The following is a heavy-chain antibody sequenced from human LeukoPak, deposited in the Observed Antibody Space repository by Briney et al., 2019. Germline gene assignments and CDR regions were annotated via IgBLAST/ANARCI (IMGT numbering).Heavy chain of an antibody. CDR2: IDYDSSHI. J-gene: IGHJ4*02. V-gene: IGHV3-21*01. CDR3: AKDMRMTSSGWYPTFDY. CDR1: GFTFSTSA. Sequence: PGGSLRLSCAASGFTFSTSAMNWVRQVPGKGLEWVSSIDYDSSHIYYAASVRGRFTISRDNARNSVYLQMNSLRVEDTAVYYCAKDMRMTSSGWYPTFDYWGQGTLVTVSS. D-gene: IGHD6-19*01.